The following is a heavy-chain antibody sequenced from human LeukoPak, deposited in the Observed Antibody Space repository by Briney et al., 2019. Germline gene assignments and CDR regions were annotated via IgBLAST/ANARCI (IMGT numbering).Heavy chain of an antibody. Sequence: GGSLRLSCAASGFTFSSYAMSWVRQAPGKGLEWVSAISGSGGSTYYADSVKGRSTISRDNSKNTLYLQMNSLRAEDTAVYYCASLGYCSSTSCYRVLYYWGQGTLVTVSS. V-gene: IGHV3-23*01. D-gene: IGHD2-2*01. CDR1: GFTFSSYA. CDR3: ASLGYCSSTSCYRVLYY. CDR2: ISGSGGST. J-gene: IGHJ4*02.